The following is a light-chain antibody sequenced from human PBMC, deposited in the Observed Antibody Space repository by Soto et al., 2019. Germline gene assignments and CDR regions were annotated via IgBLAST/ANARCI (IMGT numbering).Light chain of an antibody. V-gene: IGLV1-40*01. CDR1: SSNIGAAYD. J-gene: IGLJ3*02. CDR3: QSYDSSLSGWV. CDR2: GNN. Sequence: QSVLTQPPSVSGAPGQKVTISCTRSSSNIGAAYDVHWYQHLPGTAPKLLIYGNNNRPSGVPDRFSGSKSGTSASLAITGLQAEDEVDYYCQSYDSSLSGWVFGGGTQLTVL.